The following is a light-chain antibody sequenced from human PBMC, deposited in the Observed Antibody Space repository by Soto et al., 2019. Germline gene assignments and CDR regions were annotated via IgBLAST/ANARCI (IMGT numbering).Light chain of an antibody. CDR2: GAS. V-gene: IGKV3D-20*02. Sequence: EIVLTQSPGTLSLSPREIATLSCSASQSVSSSYLAWYQQKPGQAPRLLIYGASSRATGIPDRFSGSGSGTDFTLTISSLEPEDFAVYYCQQRSNWPLTFGGGTKVDIK. CDR3: QQRSNWPLT. CDR1: QSVSSSY. J-gene: IGKJ4*01.